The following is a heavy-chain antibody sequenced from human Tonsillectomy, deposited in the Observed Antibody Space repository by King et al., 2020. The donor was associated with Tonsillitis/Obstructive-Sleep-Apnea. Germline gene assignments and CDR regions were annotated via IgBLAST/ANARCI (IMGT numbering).Heavy chain of an antibody. CDR3: ARAGDGPGIYYNAFDI. Sequence: VQLVQSGAEVKKPGASVKVSCKASGYTFTTYDIAWVRQAPGQGLEWMGWISVYSGNRNYAQKLQGRVTMTTDTSSSTAYMELRSLRSDDTAVYYCARAGDGPGIYYNAFDIWGQGTMVTVSS. CDR2: ISVYSGNR. J-gene: IGHJ3*02. V-gene: IGHV1-18*01. CDR1: GYTFTTYD. D-gene: IGHD3-10*01.